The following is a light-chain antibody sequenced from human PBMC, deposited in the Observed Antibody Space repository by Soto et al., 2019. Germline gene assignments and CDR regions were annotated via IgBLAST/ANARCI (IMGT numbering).Light chain of an antibody. J-gene: IGKJ4*01. CDR2: GAS. CDR1: QSVSSSY. V-gene: IGKV3-20*01. Sequence: EIVLTQSPGTLSLSPGERATLSCRASQSVSSSYLAWYQQKPGQAPRLLIYGASSRATGIPDRFSGSGSGKDFTLTISILEPEDFAVYYCQQYDSSPLTFGGGTKVEIK. CDR3: QQYDSSPLT.